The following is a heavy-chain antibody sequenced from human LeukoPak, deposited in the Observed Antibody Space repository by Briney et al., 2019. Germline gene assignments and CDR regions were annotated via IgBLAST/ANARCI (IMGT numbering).Heavy chain of an antibody. CDR2: IYTSGKT. CDR1: GASITSGSYY. V-gene: IGHV4-61*02. J-gene: IGHJ4*01. D-gene: IGHD6-19*01. Sequence: SETLSLTCTVSGASITSGSYYWTWIRQAAGKGLEWIGRIYTSGKTYYHPSLQSRVTISLDTSKNQISLRLDSVTATDTAVFYCARESIGVVGTSLLDYWGHGTLVTVSS. CDR3: ARESIGVVGTSLLDY.